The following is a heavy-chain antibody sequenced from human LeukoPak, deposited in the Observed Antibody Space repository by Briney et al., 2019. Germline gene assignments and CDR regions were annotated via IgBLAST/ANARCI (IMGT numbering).Heavy chain of an antibody. CDR3: ARRVAARGGNFDY. J-gene: IGHJ4*02. CDR2: ISDSGGST. D-gene: IGHD6-6*01. CDR1: GLTFNSYA. Sequence: GGSLRLSCAASGLTFNSYAMSWVRQAPGKGLEWVSAISDSGGSTYYADSVKGRFTISRDNSKNTLYLQMNSLRAEDTAVYYCARRVAARGGNFDYWGQGTLVTVSS. V-gene: IGHV3-23*01.